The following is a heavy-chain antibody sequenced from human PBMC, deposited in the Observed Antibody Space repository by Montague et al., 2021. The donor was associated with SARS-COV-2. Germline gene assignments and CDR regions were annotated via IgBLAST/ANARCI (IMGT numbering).Heavy chain of an antibody. J-gene: IGHJ4*02. CDR1: GFTFSSYW. CDR2: IKQDGSEK. D-gene: IGHD2-15*01. V-gene: IGHV3-7*01. Sequence: SLRLSCAASGFTFSSYWMSWARQAPGKGLEWVANIKQDGSEKYYVDPVKGRFTISRDNAKNSLSLQMNSLRAEDTAVYYCARLVVVAATPYWGQGTLVTVSS. CDR3: ARLVVVAATPY.